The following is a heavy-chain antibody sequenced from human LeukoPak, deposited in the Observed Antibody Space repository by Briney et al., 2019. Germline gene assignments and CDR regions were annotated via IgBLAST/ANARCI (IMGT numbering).Heavy chain of an antibody. CDR2: IWYDGSNK. Sequence: PGRSLRLSCAASGFTFSSYGMHWVRLAPGKGLEWVAVIWYDGSNKYYADSVKGRFTISRDNSKNTLYLQMNSLRAEDTAVYYCARDGSGWFIDYWGQGTLVTVSS. CDR3: ARDGSGWFIDY. D-gene: IGHD6-19*01. V-gene: IGHV3-33*01. J-gene: IGHJ4*02. CDR1: GFTFSSYG.